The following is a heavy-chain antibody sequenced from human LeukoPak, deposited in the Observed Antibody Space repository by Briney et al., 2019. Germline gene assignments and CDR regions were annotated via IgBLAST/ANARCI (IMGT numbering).Heavy chain of an antibody. Sequence: TGGSLRLSCAASGVTFSSYWMSWVRQAPGKGLEWVANIKQDGSEKYYVDSVKGRFTISRDNSKNTLYLQMNSLRAEDTAVYYCAKSHGYSYGFDYWGQGTLVTVSS. CDR2: IKQDGSEK. D-gene: IGHD5-18*01. V-gene: IGHV3-7*01. CDR1: GVTFSSYW. J-gene: IGHJ4*02. CDR3: AKSHGYSYGFDY.